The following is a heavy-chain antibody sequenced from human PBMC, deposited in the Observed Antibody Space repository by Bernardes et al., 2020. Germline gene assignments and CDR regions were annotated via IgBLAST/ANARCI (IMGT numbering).Heavy chain of an antibody. Sequence: ASVKVSCKASGYTFTGYYMHWVRQAPGQGLEWMGRINPNSGGTNYAQKFQGRVTMTRDTSISTAYMELSRLRSDDTAVYYCARGVIQLWRASTWFDPWGQGTLVTVSS. CDR3: ARGVIQLWRASTWFDP. CDR1: GYTFTGYY. CDR2: INPNSGGT. V-gene: IGHV1-2*06. J-gene: IGHJ5*02. D-gene: IGHD5-18*01.